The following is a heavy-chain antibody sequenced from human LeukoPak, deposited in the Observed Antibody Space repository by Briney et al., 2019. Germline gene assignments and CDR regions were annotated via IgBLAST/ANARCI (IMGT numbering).Heavy chain of an antibody. CDR1: GGSFSGYY. CDR3: ARRANDFWSGYYESNYYYYYMDV. Sequence: SETLSLTCAVYGGSFSGYYWSWIRQPPGKGLEWIGEINHSGSTNYNPSLKSRVTISVGTSKNQFSLKLSSVTAADTAVYYCARRANDFWSGYYESNYYYYYMDVWGKGTTVTVSS. J-gene: IGHJ6*03. D-gene: IGHD3-3*01. CDR2: INHSGST. V-gene: IGHV4-34*01.